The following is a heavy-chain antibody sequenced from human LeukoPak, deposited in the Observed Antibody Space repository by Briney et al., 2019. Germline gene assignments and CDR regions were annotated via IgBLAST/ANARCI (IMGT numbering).Heavy chain of an antibody. Sequence: SETLSLTCAVSGYSISSGYYWGWIRQPPGKGLEWIGSIYHSGSTYYNPSLKSRVTISVDTSKNQFSLKLSSVTAADTAVSYCARGIERVGFDYWGQGTLVTVSS. CDR2: IYHSGST. CDR3: ARGIERVGFDY. CDR1: GYSISSGYY. D-gene: IGHD1-1*01. V-gene: IGHV4-38-2*01. J-gene: IGHJ4*02.